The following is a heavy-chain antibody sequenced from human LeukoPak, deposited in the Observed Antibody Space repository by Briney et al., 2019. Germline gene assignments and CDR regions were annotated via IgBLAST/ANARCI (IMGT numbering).Heavy chain of an antibody. V-gene: IGHV3-48*03. CDR3: ARGERNYYGSGSYFNWFDP. CDR2: ISSSGSTI. Sequence: PGGSLRLSCAASGFIFSSYEMNWVRQAPGKGLEWVSYISSSGSTIYYADSVKGRFTISRDNAKNSLYLQMNSLRAEDTAVYYCARGERNYYGSGSYFNWFDPWGQGTLVTVSS. CDR1: GFIFSSYE. D-gene: IGHD3-10*01. J-gene: IGHJ5*02.